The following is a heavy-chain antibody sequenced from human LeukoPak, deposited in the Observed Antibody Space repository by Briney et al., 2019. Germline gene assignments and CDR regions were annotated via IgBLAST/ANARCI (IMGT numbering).Heavy chain of an antibody. D-gene: IGHD2-8*01. J-gene: IGHJ6*03. CDR1: RFTFSSYG. CDR3: AKDRCSNGVGCYYYYMDV. V-gene: IGHV3-30*02. Sequence: GGSLRLSCAASRFTFSSYGMHWVRQAPGKGLEWVAYIQYDGSNEQYADSVKGRFSISRDSSKNILYLQMNSLRAEDTAVYYCAKDRCSNGVGCYYYYMDVCGKGTTVTISS. CDR2: IQYDGSNE.